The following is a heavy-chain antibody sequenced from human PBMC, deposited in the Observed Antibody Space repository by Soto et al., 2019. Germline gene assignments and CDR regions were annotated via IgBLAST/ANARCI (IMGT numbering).Heavy chain of an antibody. J-gene: IGHJ4*02. CDR1: GYTFTGYA. V-gene: IGHV1-3*03. CDR2: INAGNGNT. CDR3: LRDPWDY. Sequence: ASVKVSCKASGYTFTGYAMHWVRQAPGQRLEWMGWINAGNGNTKYSQKFQGRFTISRDISKNTVYLQMNSLRVEDMGVYYCLRDPWDYWGRGTLVTVSS.